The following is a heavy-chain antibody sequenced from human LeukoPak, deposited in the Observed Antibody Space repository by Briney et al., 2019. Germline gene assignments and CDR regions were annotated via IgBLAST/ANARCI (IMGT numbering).Heavy chain of an antibody. J-gene: IGHJ4*02. V-gene: IGHV3-66*01. Sequence: PGGSLRLSCAASGFTVSSNYTSWVRQAPGKGLEWVSVIYSGGSTYYADSVKGRFTISRDNSKNTLYLQMNSLRAEDTAVYYCARDPMYSSYWHDYWGQGTLVTVSS. CDR2: IYSGGST. CDR3: ARDPMYSSYWHDY. CDR1: GFTVSSNY. D-gene: IGHD6-6*01.